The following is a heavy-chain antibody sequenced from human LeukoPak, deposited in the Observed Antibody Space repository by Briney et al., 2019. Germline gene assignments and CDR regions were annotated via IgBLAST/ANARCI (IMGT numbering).Heavy chain of an antibody. CDR3: ARCDPYSSAFDY. Sequence: GASVKVSCKASGGTFSSYAISWVRQAPGQGLEWMGRIIPILGIANYAQKFQGRVTITADKSTSTAYMELSSLRSEDTAVYYCARCDPYSSAFDYWGQGTLDTVSS. V-gene: IGHV1-69*04. J-gene: IGHJ4*02. D-gene: IGHD6-25*01. CDR1: GGTFSSYA. CDR2: IIPILGIA.